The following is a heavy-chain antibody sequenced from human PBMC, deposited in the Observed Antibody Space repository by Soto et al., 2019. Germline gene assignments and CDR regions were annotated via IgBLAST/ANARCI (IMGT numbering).Heavy chain of an antibody. CDR3: ARDHSGYYFDY. D-gene: IGHD5-12*01. CDR1: GFTFSSHG. Sequence: QVQLVESGGGVVQPGGSLRLSCAASGFTFSSHGMHWVRQAPGKGLEWVAVIWYDGSHKYYVDSVKGRFTISRDDSKNTLYLQMNSLRAEDTAVYYCARDHSGYYFDYWGQGTLVTVSS. V-gene: IGHV3-33*01. CDR2: IWYDGSHK. J-gene: IGHJ4*02.